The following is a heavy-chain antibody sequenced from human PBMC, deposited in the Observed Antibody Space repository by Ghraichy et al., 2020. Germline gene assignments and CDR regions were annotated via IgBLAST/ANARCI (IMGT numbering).Heavy chain of an antibody. CDR2: ISGSGGRT. V-gene: IGHV3-23*01. Sequence: GGSLRLSCAASGFTFSNYAMTWVRQAPGKGLEWVSSISGSGGRTYYADSVKGRFTISSDNSKDTLYLQMNSLRAEDTAVYYCAKDRNYIGSGAYYISPWFDPWGQGTLVTVSS. D-gene: IGHD3-10*01. J-gene: IGHJ5*02. CDR1: GFTFSNYA. CDR3: AKDRNYIGSGAYYISPWFDP.